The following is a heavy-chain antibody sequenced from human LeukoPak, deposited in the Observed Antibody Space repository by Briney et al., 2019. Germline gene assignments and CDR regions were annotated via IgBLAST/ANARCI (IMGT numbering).Heavy chain of an antibody. D-gene: IGHD3-22*01. Sequence: GESLKISCQGSGYSFTSYWIGWVRQMPGKGLEWMGIIHPGDSDARYSPSFQGQVTISADKSISTAYLQWSSLKASDTAKYYCARHDSSGYYYGFDFWGQETQVTVSS. CDR1: GYSFTSYW. CDR2: IHPGDSDA. V-gene: IGHV5-51*01. J-gene: IGHJ4*02. CDR3: ARHDSSGYYYGFDF.